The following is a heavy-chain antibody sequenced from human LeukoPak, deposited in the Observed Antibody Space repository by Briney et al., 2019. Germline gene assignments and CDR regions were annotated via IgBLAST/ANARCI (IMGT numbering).Heavy chain of an antibody. D-gene: IGHD6-19*01. Sequence: GGSLRLSCAASGFTFSNYSMNWVRQAPGKGLEWVSYISSSSSTIYYADSVKGRFTISRDNAKNSLYLQMNSLRAEDTAVYYCARSVAGTGDAFDIWGQGTMVTVSS. CDR3: ARSVAGTGDAFDI. CDR2: ISSSSSTI. CDR1: GFTFSNYS. J-gene: IGHJ3*02. V-gene: IGHV3-48*04.